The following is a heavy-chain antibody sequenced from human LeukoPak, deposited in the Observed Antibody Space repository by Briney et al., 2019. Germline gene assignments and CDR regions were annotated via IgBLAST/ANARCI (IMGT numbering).Heavy chain of an antibody. J-gene: IGHJ4*02. D-gene: IGHD7-27*01. Sequence: VASVKVSCKASGYTFNSYGFNWVRRAPGQGLEWMGWISAYNHNTNYAQNFQGRVTMTTDTSTSTAYMELGSLRSDDTAVYYCARDRGTGDVGGYWGQGTLVTVSS. CDR3: ARDRGTGDVGGY. V-gene: IGHV1-18*01. CDR1: GYTFNSYG. CDR2: ISAYNHNT.